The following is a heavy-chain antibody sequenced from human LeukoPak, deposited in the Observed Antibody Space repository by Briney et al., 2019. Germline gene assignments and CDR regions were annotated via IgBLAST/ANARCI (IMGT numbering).Heavy chain of an antibody. CDR1: GFTFSDYY. J-gene: IGHJ6*02. Sequence: GGSLRLSCAASGFTFSDYYMCWIREAPGKGLEWVSYISSSGSTICYADSVKGRFHISRDNAKNSLYLQVNSLRAEDTAVYYCAREPPHYYYGMDVWGQGTRVTVSS. V-gene: IGHV3-11*01. CDR2: ISSSGSTI. CDR3: AREPPHYYYGMDV.